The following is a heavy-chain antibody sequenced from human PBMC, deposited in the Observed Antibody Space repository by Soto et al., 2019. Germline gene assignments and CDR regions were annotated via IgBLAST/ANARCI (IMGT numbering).Heavy chain of an antibody. V-gene: IGHV1-69*13. CDR1: GGTFSSYA. D-gene: IGHD2-21*02. CDR3: ARDLLYCGGDCYHAPLYYYYYGMDV. CDR2: IIPIFGTA. J-gene: IGHJ6*02. Sequence: SVKVSCKASGGTFSSYAISWVRQAPGQGLEWMGGIIPIFGTANYAQKFQGRVTITADESTSTAYMELSSLRSEDTAVYYCARDLLYCGGDCYHAPLYYYYYGMDVWGQGTTVTVSS.